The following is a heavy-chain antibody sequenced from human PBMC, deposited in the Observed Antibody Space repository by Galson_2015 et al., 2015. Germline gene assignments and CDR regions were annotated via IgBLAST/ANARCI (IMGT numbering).Heavy chain of an antibody. D-gene: IGHD3-10*01. CDR2: VSSSSSYT. J-gene: IGHJ5*02. V-gene: IGHV3-11*06. CDR3: ARDAGNGKDVLLWFGENWFDP. Sequence: SLRLSCAASGFTFSDYYMSWIRQAPGKGLEWVSYVSSSSSYTNYADSVKGRFTISRDNAKNSLYLQMNSLRAEDTAVYYCARDAGNGKDVLLWFGENWFDPWGQGTLVTVSS. CDR1: GFTFSDYY.